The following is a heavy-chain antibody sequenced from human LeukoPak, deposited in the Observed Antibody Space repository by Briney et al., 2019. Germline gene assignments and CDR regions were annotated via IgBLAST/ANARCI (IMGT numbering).Heavy chain of an antibody. CDR1: GGTFSSYA. J-gene: IGHJ4*02. D-gene: IGHD3-9*01. V-gene: IGHV1-69*04. Sequence: GASVKVSCKASGGTFSSYAISWVRQAPGQGLEWMGRIIPILGIANYAQKFQGRVTITADKSTSTAYMELSSLRSEDTAVYYCARDNYDILTGYDYWGQGTLVTVSS. CDR3: ARDNYDILTGYDY. CDR2: IIPILGIA.